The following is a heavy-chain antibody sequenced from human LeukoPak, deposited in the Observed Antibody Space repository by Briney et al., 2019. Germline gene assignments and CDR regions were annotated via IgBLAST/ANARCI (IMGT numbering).Heavy chain of an antibody. CDR1: GYTFASYY. CDR3: ASPMVVTATLSPFDY. V-gene: IGHV1-46*01. Sequence: ASVKVSCKASGYTFASYYMHWVRQAPGQGLEWMGIINPSGGSTSYAQKFQGRVTITADESTSTAYMELSSLRSEDTAVYYCASPMVVTATLSPFDYWGQGTLVTVSS. CDR2: INPSGGST. J-gene: IGHJ4*02. D-gene: IGHD2-21*02.